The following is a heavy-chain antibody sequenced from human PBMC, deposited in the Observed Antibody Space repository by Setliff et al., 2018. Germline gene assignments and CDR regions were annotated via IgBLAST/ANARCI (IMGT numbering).Heavy chain of an antibody. V-gene: IGHV4-39*01. CDR1: GASVSNVNYY. CDR2: IYYSGKT. J-gene: IGHJ3*01. CDR3: ARIAYFDFWRGFGVGASDL. Sequence: PSETLSLTCSVSGASVSNVNYYWGWIRQPPGKGLEWVGSIYYSGKTYSNPSFKSRVTMSVDKSKNQFSLKLASVTAADRAVYYCARIAYFDFWRGFGVGASDLWGHGSVVTVSS. D-gene: IGHD3-3*01.